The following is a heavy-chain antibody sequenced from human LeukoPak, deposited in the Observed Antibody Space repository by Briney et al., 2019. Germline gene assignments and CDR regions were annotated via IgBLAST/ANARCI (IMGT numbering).Heavy chain of an antibody. CDR1: GFIFSNAW. D-gene: IGHD6-19*01. V-gene: IGHV3-7*01. Sequence: GGSLRLSCAASGFIFSNAWMSWVRQAPGKGLEWVANIKQDGSEKYYVDSVKGRFTISRDNAKNSLYLQMNSLRAEDTAVYYCARGTQWLDNYFDYWGQGTLVTVSS. J-gene: IGHJ4*02. CDR3: ARGTQWLDNYFDY. CDR2: IKQDGSEK.